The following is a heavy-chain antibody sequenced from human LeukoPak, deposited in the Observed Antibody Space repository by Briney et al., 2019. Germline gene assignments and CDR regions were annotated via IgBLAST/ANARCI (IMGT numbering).Heavy chain of an antibody. J-gene: IGHJ4*02. V-gene: IGHV3-30*18. Sequence: GGSLRLSCAASGFTFSSYGMHWVRQAPGKGLEWVAVISYDGSNKYYADPVKGRFTISRDNSKNTLYLQMNSLRAEDTAVYYCAKALTSFDYWGQGTLVTVSS. D-gene: IGHD1-14*01. CDR1: GFTFSSYG. CDR3: AKALTSFDY. CDR2: ISYDGSNK.